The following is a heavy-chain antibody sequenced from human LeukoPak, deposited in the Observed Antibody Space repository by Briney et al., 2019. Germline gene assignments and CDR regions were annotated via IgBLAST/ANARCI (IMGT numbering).Heavy chain of an antibody. CDR2: INPNSDGT. CDR1: GYTFTGYY. J-gene: IGHJ4*02. Sequence: GASVKVSCKASGYTFTGYYMHWVRQAPGQGLEWMGWINPNSDGTNYAQKFQGMVTMTRDTSISTAYMELSRLRSHDTAVYYCARDVRSVVVPAAMADFDYWGQGTLVTVSS. V-gene: IGHV1-2*02. D-gene: IGHD2-2*01. CDR3: ARDVRSVVVPAAMADFDY.